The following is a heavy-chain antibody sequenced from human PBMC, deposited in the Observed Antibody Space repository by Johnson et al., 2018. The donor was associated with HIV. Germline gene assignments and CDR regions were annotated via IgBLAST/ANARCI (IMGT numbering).Heavy chain of an antibody. J-gene: IGHJ3*02. CDR2: IRSSGSTM. CDR1: GLTFSDYY. CDR3: SREGDGGAFDI. Sequence: VQLVESGGGLIQPGGSLRLSCAAPGLTFSDYYMTWIRQAPGKGLEWVSYIRSSGSTMSYADSVKGRFTISRDNAKHSLSLQMNSLRAEDRAVYYCSREGDGGAFDIWGQGTMVTVSS. V-gene: IGHV3-11*01. D-gene: IGHD3-16*01.